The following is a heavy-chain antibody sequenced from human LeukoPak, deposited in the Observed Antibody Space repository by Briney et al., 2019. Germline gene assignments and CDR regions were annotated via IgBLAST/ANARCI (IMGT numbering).Heavy chain of an antibody. V-gene: IGHV3-23*01. Sequence: PGGSLRLSCAASGFTFSSSAMSWVRQVPGKGLEWVSGISASGGSTYYADSVRGRFTISRDNSKNTLYVQMNSLRDEDTAVYYCAKGRTEYAYTSDALDVWGHGTMITVSS. J-gene: IGHJ3*01. CDR1: GFTFSSSA. CDR3: AKGRTEYAYTSDALDV. CDR2: ISASGGST. D-gene: IGHD2-2*02.